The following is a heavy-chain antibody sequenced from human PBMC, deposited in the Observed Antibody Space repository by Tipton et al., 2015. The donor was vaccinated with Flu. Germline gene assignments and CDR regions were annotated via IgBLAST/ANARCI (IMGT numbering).Heavy chain of an antibody. J-gene: IGHJ2*01. Sequence: TLSLTCTVSGGSISSYYWSWIRQPPGKGLEWIGRIYTSGSTNYNPSLKSRVTMSVDTSKNQFSLKLSSVTAADTAVYYCARASLPPMVRGVIRYFDLWGRGTLVTVSS. CDR1: GGSISSYY. CDR3: ARASLPPMVRGVIRYFDL. D-gene: IGHD3-10*01. V-gene: IGHV4-4*07. CDR2: IYTSGST.